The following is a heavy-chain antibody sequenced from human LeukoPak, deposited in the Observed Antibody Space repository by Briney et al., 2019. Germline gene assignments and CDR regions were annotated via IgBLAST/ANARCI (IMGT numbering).Heavy chain of an antibody. D-gene: IGHD2-8*02. J-gene: IGHJ4*02. V-gene: IGHV1-46*01. CDR2: INPTGSST. CDR1: GYTFTNYY. CDR3: AREESGGYFDY. Sequence: AASVKVSCKSSGYTFTNYYMRWVRQAPGQGLEWMGLINPTGSSTNYAQKFRGRVTMTRDTSTTTVYMELSSLRSEDTAVYYCAREESGGYFDYWGQGTLVTVSS.